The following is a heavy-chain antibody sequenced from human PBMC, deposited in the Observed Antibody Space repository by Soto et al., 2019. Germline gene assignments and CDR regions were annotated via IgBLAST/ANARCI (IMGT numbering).Heavy chain of an antibody. Sequence: GGSLRLSCSASGFTFSSYAMSWVRQAPGKGLEWVSAISGSGGTIYYADSVKGRFTISRDNAKNSLYLQMNSLRDEDTAVYYCARESRFLEWLSLNWLDPWGQGTLVTVSS. V-gene: IGHV3-23*01. CDR2: ISGSGGTI. CDR3: ARESRFLEWLSLNWLDP. CDR1: GFTFSSYA. J-gene: IGHJ5*02. D-gene: IGHD3-3*01.